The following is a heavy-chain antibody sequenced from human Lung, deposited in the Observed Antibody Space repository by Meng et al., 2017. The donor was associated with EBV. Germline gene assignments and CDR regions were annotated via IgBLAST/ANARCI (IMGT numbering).Heavy chain of an antibody. D-gene: IGHD2-21*01. CDR2: IYNSGST. CDR1: GGSISSGDYY. CDR3: AREGRSHQVGVSVY. Sequence: QVQPQESGPGLVKPSQTLSLTCTVSGGSISSGDYYWSWIRQPPGKGLEWIGYIYNSGSTYYNPSLKSRVTISVNTSKNQFSLKLRFVTAADTAVYYCAREGRSHQVGVSVYWGQGNLVTVSS. J-gene: IGHJ4*02. V-gene: IGHV4-30-4*01.